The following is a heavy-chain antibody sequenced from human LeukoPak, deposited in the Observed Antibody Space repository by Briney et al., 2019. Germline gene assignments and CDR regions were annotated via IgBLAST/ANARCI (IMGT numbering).Heavy chain of an antibody. Sequence: GGSLRLSCAASGFTFSDYYMSWIRQAPGKGLEWVSYISSSSSTIYYADSVKGRFTISRDNAKNSLYLQMNSLRAEDTAVYYCARDGNSHYFYDSSGYYLDYWGQGTLVTVSS. V-gene: IGHV3-11*04. CDR2: ISSSSSTI. CDR3: ARDGNSHYFYDSSGYYLDY. J-gene: IGHJ4*02. D-gene: IGHD3-22*01. CDR1: GFTFSDYY.